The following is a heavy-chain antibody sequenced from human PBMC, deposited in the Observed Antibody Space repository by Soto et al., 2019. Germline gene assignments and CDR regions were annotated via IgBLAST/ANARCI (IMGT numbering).Heavy chain of an antibody. CDR2: IYYSGST. CDR1: GGSISSGGYY. CDR3: ARGSRYSYGSSNWFDP. D-gene: IGHD5-18*01. J-gene: IGHJ5*02. Sequence: SETLSLTCTVSGGSISSGGYYWSWIRQHPGKGLEWIGYIYYSGSTYYNPSLKSRVTISVDTSKNQFSLKLSSVTAADTAVYYCARGSRYSYGSSNWFDPWGQGTLVTVSS. V-gene: IGHV4-31*03.